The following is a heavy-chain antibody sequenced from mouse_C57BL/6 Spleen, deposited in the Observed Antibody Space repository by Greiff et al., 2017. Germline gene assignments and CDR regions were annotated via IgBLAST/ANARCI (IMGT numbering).Heavy chain of an antibody. V-gene: IGHV1-4*01. CDR2: INPSSGYT. Sequence: VQRVESGAELARPGASVKMSCKASGYTFTSYTMHWVKQRPGQGLEWIGYINPSSGYTKYNQKFKDKATLTADKSSSTAYMQLSSLTSEDSADYYCASHIYYAMDYWGQGTSVTVSS. CDR1: GYTFTSYT. CDR3: ASHIYYAMDY. J-gene: IGHJ4*01.